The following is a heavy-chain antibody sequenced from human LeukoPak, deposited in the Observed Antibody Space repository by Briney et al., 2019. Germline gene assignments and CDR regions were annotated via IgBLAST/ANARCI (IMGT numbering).Heavy chain of an antibody. D-gene: IGHD4-17*01. J-gene: IGHJ3*02. Sequence: PSETLSRTCTVSGGSISSYYWSWIRRPAGKGLEWIGRIYTSGSTNYNPSLNSRVTMSVDTSKNQFSLNLTSVTAADTAVFYCARENGDYYRAFDIWGQGTMVTVSS. CDR3: ARENGDYYRAFDI. V-gene: IGHV4-4*07. CDR2: IYTSGST. CDR1: GGSISSYY.